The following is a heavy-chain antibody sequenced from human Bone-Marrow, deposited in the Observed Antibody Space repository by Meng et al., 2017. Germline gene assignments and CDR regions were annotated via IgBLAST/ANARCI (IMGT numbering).Heavy chain of an antibody. V-gene: IGHV3-11*04. D-gene: IGHD3-22*01. Sequence: GESLKISCAASGFTFSDYYMSWIRQAPGKGLEWVSYISSSGSTIYYADSVKGRFTISRDNAKNSLYLQMNSLRAEDTAVYYCARAVYYDSSGYYYSKQDANWYFDLWGRGTLVTVSS. CDR1: GFTFSDYY. J-gene: IGHJ2*01. CDR2: ISSSGSTI. CDR3: ARAVYYDSSGYYYSKQDANWYFDL.